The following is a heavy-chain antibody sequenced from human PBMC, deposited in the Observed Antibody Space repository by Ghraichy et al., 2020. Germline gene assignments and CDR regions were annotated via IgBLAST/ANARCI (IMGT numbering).Heavy chain of an antibody. Sequence: SETLSLTCTVSGVSISNYYWSWIRQPPGKGLEWIGYIYYSGSTNYNPSLKSRVTISVDTSKNQFSLNLSSVTAADTAVYYCARGGGYSTSWYEYWGQGTLVTVSS. CDR1: GVSISNYY. D-gene: IGHD6-13*01. CDR2: IYYSGST. V-gene: IGHV4-59*01. J-gene: IGHJ4*02. CDR3: ARGGGYSTSWYEY.